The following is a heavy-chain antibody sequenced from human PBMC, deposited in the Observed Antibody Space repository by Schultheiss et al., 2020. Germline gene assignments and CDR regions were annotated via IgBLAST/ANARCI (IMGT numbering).Heavy chain of an antibody. D-gene: IGHD2-15*01. CDR3: ARPTGGSWGSGGMDV. CDR2: ISYDGSNK. CDR1: GFTFDDYA. Sequence: GGSLRLSCAASGFTFDDYAMHWVRQAPGKGLEWVAVISYDGSNKYYADSVKGRFTISRDNAKNTLYLQMNSLRAEDTAVYYCARPTGGSWGSGGMDVWGQGTTVNGYS. V-gene: IGHV3-30*04. J-gene: IGHJ6*02.